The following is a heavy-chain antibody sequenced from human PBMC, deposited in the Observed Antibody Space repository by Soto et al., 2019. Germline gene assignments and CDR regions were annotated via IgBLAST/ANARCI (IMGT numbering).Heavy chain of an antibody. CDR3: ARSRGLRYFDWLSIDAFDI. J-gene: IGHJ3*02. D-gene: IGHD3-9*01. Sequence: ASVKVSCKASGYTFTSYDINWVRQATGQGLEWMGWMNPNSGNTGYAQKFQGRVTMTTDTSTSTAYMELRSLRSDDTAVYYCARSRGLRYFDWLSIDAFDIWGQGTMVTVSS. CDR2: MNPNSGNT. V-gene: IGHV1-8*01. CDR1: GYTFTSYD.